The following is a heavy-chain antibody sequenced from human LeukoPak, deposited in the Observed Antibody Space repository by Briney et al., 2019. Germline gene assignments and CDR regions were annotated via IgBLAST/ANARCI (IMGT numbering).Heavy chain of an antibody. J-gene: IGHJ4*02. CDR1: GGSISSYY. CDR2: IYYSGST. CDR3: ARGHGDYAN. Sequence: SETLSLTCTVSGGSISSYYWSWLRQPPGKGLEWIGYIYYSGSTNYNPSLTSRVTISVDTSKNQFSLKLSSVTAADTAVYYCARGHGDYANWGQGTLVTVSS. V-gene: IGHV4-59*01. D-gene: IGHD4-17*01.